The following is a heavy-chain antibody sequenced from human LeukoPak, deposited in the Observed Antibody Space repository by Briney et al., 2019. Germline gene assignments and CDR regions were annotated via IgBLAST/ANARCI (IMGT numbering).Heavy chain of an antibody. CDR2: ISAYNGNT. Sequence: ASVKVSCTASGYTFTSYGISWVRQAPGQGLEWMGWISAYNGNTNYAQKLQGRVTMTTDTSTSTAYMELRSLRSDDTAVYYCARDTRTTVTLDRDYWGQGTLVTVSS. D-gene: IGHD4-17*01. J-gene: IGHJ4*02. CDR3: ARDTRTTVTLDRDY. CDR1: GYTFTSYG. V-gene: IGHV1-18*01.